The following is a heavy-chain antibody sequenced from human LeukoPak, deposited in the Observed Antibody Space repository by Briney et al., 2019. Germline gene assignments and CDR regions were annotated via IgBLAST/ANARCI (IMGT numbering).Heavy chain of an antibody. Sequence: GGSLKLSCAASGFTVSAYGMAWVRQAPGKGLEWVSTIYDDNTYYADSVKGRFAISTDNSKNTLYLQMNSLRVEDTAVYFCAARKVRGVWFYLDYWGQGTLVTVSS. CDR3: AARKVRGVWFYLDY. CDR2: IYDDNT. V-gene: IGHV3-23*01. D-gene: IGHD3-10*01. CDR1: GFTVSAYG. J-gene: IGHJ4*02.